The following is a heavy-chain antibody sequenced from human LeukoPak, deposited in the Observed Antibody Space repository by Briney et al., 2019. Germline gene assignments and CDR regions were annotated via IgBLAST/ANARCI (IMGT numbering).Heavy chain of an antibody. CDR3: ARALFYGGYFFDY. CDR2: INHSGST. Sequence: SETLSLTCTVSGGSISSHYWSWIRQPPGKGLEWIGEINHSGSTNYNPSLKSRVTISVDTSKNQFSLKLSSVTAADTAVYYCARALFYGGYFFDYWGQGTLVTVSS. V-gene: IGHV4-34*01. D-gene: IGHD5-12*01. J-gene: IGHJ4*02. CDR1: GGSISSHY.